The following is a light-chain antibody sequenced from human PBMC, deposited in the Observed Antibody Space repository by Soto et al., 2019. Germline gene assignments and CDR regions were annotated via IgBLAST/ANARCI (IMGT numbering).Light chain of an antibody. CDR3: SSYTTSNTRQIV. J-gene: IGLJ1*01. CDR2: DVS. V-gene: IGLV2-14*01. Sequence: QSVLTQPASVSGSPGQSITISCTGTSSDVGGYNYVSWYQQHPGKAPKLMIYDVSNRPPGVSNRFSGSKSGNTASLTISGLQPEDEADYYCSSYTTSNTRQIVFGTGTKVTVL. CDR1: SSDVGGYNY.